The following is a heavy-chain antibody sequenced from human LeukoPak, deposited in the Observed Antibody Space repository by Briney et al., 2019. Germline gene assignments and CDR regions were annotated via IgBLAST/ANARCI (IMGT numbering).Heavy chain of an antibody. CDR2: IYYSGST. CDR3: ARQSGRYDAFDI. J-gene: IGHJ3*02. Sequence: SETLSLTCTVSGGSISSSSYYWGWIRPPPGKGLEWIGSIYYSGSTYYNPSLKSRVTISVDTSKNQFSLKLSSVTAADTAVYYCARQSGRYDAFDIWGQGTMVTVSS. D-gene: IGHD3-10*01. V-gene: IGHV4-39*01. CDR1: GGSISSSSYY.